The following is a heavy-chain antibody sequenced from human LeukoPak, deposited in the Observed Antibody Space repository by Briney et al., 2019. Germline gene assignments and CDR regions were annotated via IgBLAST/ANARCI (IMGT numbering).Heavy chain of an antibody. J-gene: IGHJ4*02. D-gene: IGHD3-3*01. Sequence: PGGSLRLSCAASGFTFSSYSMNWVRQAPGKGLEWVSSISSGSSYIYYADSVKGRFTISRDNAKNSLYLQMNSLRAEDTAVYYCARVPYYDFWSGYYIYFDYWGQGTLVTVSS. CDR2: ISSGSSYI. CDR3: ARVPYYDFWSGYYIYFDY. V-gene: IGHV3-21*01. CDR1: GFTFSSYS.